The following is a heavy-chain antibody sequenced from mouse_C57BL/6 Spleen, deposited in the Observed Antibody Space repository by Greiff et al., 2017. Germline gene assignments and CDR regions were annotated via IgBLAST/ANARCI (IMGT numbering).Heavy chain of an antibody. J-gene: IGHJ4*01. CDR1: GYTFTSYW. D-gene: IGHD3-3*01. CDR2: IDPSDSYT. V-gene: IGHV1-69*01. Sequence: QVQLQQPGAELVMPGASVKLSCKASGYTFTSYWMHWVKQRPGQGLEWIGEIDPSDSYTNYNQKFKGKSTLTVDKSSSTAYMQLSSLTSEDSAVYYCARRDNYGFYSMDYWGQGTSVTVSS. CDR3: ARRDNYGFYSMDY.